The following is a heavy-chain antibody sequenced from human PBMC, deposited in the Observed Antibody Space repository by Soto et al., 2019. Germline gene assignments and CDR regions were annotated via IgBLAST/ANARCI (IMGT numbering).Heavy chain of an antibody. CDR2: ISAYNGNT. CDR1: GYTFTSYG. J-gene: IGHJ5*02. D-gene: IGHD6-6*01. Sequence: GASVKVSCKASGYTFTSYGISWVRQAPGQGLEWMGWISAYNGNTNYAQKLQGRVTMTTDTYTSTAYKELRSLRSDDTAVFYCARVPARPERENWFDPWGQGTLVTVSS. V-gene: IGHV1-18*01. CDR3: ARVPARPERENWFDP.